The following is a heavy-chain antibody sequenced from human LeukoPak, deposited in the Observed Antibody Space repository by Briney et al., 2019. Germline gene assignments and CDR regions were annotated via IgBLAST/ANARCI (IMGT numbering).Heavy chain of an antibody. V-gene: IGHV4-59*01. Sequence: SETLSLTCTVSGDSINNYFWSWIRQPPGKGLEWIGYIHNTGSSNYNPSLKSRVSFSVDTSENQLSLRLNSMTAADTAVYYCASLGGYYDSSNSSQLETFDIWGQGTMVTVFS. CDR2: IHNTGSS. CDR3: ASLGGYYDSSNSSQLETFDI. D-gene: IGHD3-10*01. CDR1: GDSINNYF. J-gene: IGHJ3*02.